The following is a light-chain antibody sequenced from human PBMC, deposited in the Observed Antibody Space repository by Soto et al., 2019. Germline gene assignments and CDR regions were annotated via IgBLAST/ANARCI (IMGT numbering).Light chain of an antibody. J-gene: IGKJ5*01. CDR1: QSVSTF. V-gene: IGKV3-11*01. Sequence: EVVLTQSPATLSVSPGERVTISCRASQSVSTFLAWYQHKPGQAPRPLIYETFKRTTGVPDRFSGGGSGTDFTLTISSLEPEDFAVYYCQHRARCPMPFGQGTRLE. CDR2: ETF. CDR3: QHRARCPMP.